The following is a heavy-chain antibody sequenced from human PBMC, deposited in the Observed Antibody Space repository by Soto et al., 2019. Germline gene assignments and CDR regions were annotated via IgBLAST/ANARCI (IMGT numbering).Heavy chain of an antibody. V-gene: IGHV4-30-4*01. J-gene: IGHJ4*02. CDR2: IYYTGST. CDR1: GASISRGHYS. Sequence: PSETLSLTCLVNGASISRGHYSWNWIRQSPGKGLEWLGYIYYTGSTYYNPSLKSRLTISVDTSKNQLSLQLSSVTAADTAVYYCARALDDSSGYYGGLGYWGQGTLVTVSS. D-gene: IGHD3-22*01. CDR3: ARALDDSSGYYGGLGY.